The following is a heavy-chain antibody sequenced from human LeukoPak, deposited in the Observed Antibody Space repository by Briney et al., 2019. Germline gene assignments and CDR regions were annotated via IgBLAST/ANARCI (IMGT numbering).Heavy chain of an antibody. CDR1: GYSFTSYW. CDR3: ARLVVPAAKNWFDP. CDR2: IYPGDSDT. Sequence: GESLKISCKGSGYSFTSYWIGWVRQMPGKGLEWMGIIYPGDSDTRYSPSFQGQATISADKSISTAYLQWSSLKASDTAVYYCARLVVPAAKNWFDPWGQGTLVTVSS. J-gene: IGHJ5*02. V-gene: IGHV5-51*01. D-gene: IGHD2-2*01.